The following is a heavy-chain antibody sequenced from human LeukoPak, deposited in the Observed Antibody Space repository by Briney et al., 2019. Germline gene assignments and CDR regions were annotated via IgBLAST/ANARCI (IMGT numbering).Heavy chain of an antibody. D-gene: IGHD2-21*02. CDR3: TRELPREVTLDY. J-gene: IGHJ4*01. V-gene: IGHV3-74*01. Sequence: GGSLRLSCAASGFTFISYGRQWVRQAPGKGLVWVSRINTDGSSTSYADSVKGRFTVSRDNAKNTVYLQVNSLRAEDTAVYFCTRELPREVTLDYWGQGTLVTVPS. CDR2: INTDGSST. CDR1: GFTFISYG.